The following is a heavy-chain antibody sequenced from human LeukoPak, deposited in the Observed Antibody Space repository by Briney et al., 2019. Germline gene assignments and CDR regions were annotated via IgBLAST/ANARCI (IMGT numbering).Heavy chain of an antibody. V-gene: IGHV3-30-3*01. D-gene: IGHD3-22*01. CDR3: ATGPYYYDSSGYLPSGY. CDR2: ISYDGSNK. J-gene: IGHJ4*02. CDR1: GFTFSSYA. Sequence: PGGSLRLSCAASGFTFSSYAMHWVRQAPGKGLEWVAVISYDGSNKCYADSVKDRFTISRDNSKNTLYLQMNSLRAEDTAVYYCATGPYYYDSSGYLPSGYWGQGTLVTVSS.